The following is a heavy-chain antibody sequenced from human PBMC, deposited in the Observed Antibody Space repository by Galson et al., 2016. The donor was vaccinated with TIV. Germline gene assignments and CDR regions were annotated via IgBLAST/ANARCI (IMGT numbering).Heavy chain of an antibody. J-gene: IGHJ6*03. D-gene: IGHD5-12*01. V-gene: IGHV3-23*01. CDR3: ARDKSGYETVDSFYYYMDV. CDR1: GFSLGFYV. Sequence: SLRLSCAASGFSLGFYVMSWVRQAPGKGLEWVSGISLSGTTAYYADSVRGRFTISRDNSNYMVYLEMNSLRAEDTAVYYCARDKSGYETVDSFYYYMDVWGTGTTVTVSS. CDR2: ISLSGTTA.